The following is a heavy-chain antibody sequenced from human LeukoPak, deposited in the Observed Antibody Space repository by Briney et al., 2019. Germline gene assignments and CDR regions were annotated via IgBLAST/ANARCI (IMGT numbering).Heavy chain of an antibody. V-gene: IGHV3-21*01. D-gene: IGHD4-23*01. CDR3: ARDYGGNLRAFDI. CDR2: ISSSSSYI. CDR1: GFTFSSYS. Sequence: GSLRLSCAASGFTFSSYSMNWVRQAPGKGLEWVSSISSSSSYIYYADSVKGRFTISRDNAKNSLYLQMNSLRAEDTAVYYCARDYGGNLRAFDIWGQGTMVTVSS. J-gene: IGHJ3*02.